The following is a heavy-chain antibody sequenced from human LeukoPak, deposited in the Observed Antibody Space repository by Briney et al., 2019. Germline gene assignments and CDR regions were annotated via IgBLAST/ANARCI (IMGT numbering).Heavy chain of an antibody. V-gene: IGHV1-2*02. CDR2: INPNSGGT. J-gene: IGHJ6*03. CDR1: GYTFTGYY. D-gene: IGHD2-15*01. CDR3: ARGSYYYMDV. Sequence: ASVKVSCKASGYTFTGYYMHWVRQAPGQGLEWMGWINPNSGGTNYAQKLQGRVTMTRDTSISTAYMELSSLRSEDTAVYYCARGSYYYMDVWGKGTTVTVSS.